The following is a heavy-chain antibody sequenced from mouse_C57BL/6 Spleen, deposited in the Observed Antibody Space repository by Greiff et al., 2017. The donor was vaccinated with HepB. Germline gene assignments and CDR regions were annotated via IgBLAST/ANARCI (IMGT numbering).Heavy chain of an antibody. V-gene: IGHV1-76*01. CDR1: GYTFTDYY. D-gene: IGHD1-1*01. CDR3: ARGDYGSSPLLFDV. J-gene: IGHJ1*03. CDR2: IYPGSGNT. Sequence: QVQLQQSGAELVRPGASVKLSCKASGYTFTDYYINWVKQRPGQGLEWIARIYPGSGNTYYNEKFKGKATLTAEKSSSTAYMQLSSLTSEDSAVYFCARGDYGSSPLLFDVWGTGTTVTVSS.